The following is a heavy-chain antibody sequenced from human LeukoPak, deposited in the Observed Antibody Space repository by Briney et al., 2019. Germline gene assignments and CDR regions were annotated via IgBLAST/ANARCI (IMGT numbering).Heavy chain of an antibody. CDR2: IYYSGST. CDR1: GGSISSHY. CDR3: AGGAQWEHRAFHI. D-gene: IGHD1-26*01. V-gene: IGHV4-59*11. Sequence: SETLSLTCTVSGGSISSHYWSWIRQPPGKGLEWIGYIYYSGSTNYNPSLKSRVTISVDTSKNQFSLKLSSVTAAATSVYYCAGGAQWEHRAFHIWGHGTMVTVSS. J-gene: IGHJ3*02.